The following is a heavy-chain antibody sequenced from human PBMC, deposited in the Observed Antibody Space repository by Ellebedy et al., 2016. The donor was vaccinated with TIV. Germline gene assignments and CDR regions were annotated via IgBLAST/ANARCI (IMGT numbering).Heavy chain of an antibody. Sequence: MPSETLSLTCAVYGGSFSGYYWSWIRQPPGKGLEWIGEINHSGSTNYNPSLKSRVTISVDTSKNQFSLKLSSVTAADTAVYYCASYRPVVAAGDYYYYGMDVWGQGTTVTVSS. D-gene: IGHD2-15*01. CDR1: GGSFSGYY. CDR2: INHSGST. J-gene: IGHJ6*02. V-gene: IGHV4-34*01. CDR3: ASYRPVVAAGDYYYYGMDV.